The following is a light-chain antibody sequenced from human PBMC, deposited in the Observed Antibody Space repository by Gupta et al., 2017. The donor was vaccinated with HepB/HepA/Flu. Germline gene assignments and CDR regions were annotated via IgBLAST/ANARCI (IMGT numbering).Light chain of an antibody. CDR3: QQYYSTPIT. J-gene: IGKJ5*01. Sequence: VSLGERATINCKSSQSVLYSSNNKNYLAWYQQKPGQPPKLLIYWASTRESGVPDRFSGSGSGADFTLTISSLQAEDVAVYYCQQYYSTPITFGQGTRLEIK. CDR1: QSVLYSSNNKNY. CDR2: WAS. V-gene: IGKV4-1*01.